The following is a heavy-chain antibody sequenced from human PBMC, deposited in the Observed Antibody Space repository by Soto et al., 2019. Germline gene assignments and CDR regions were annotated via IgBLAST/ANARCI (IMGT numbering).Heavy chain of an antibody. Sequence: PSATLSLTCTVSGGSISSYYWSWIRQPPGKGLEWIGYIYYSGSTNYSPSLKSRVTISVDTSKNHFSLKLSSVTAADTAVYYCARSTAPDYYDSSGYTFDYWGQGTLVTVSS. D-gene: IGHD3-22*01. V-gene: IGHV4-59*01. CDR1: GGSISSYY. J-gene: IGHJ4*02. CDR2: IYYSGST. CDR3: ARSTAPDYYDSSGYTFDY.